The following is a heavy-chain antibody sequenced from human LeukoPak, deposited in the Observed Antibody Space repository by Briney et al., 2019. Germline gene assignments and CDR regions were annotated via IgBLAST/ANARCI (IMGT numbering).Heavy chain of an antibody. D-gene: IGHD3-10*01. Sequence: ASVKVSCKASGYTFTGYYMHWVRQAPGQGLEWMGWINPNSGGTNYAQKFQGRVTMTRDTSISTAYRELSRLRSDDTAVYYCARDSFGIWFGELSFYYYMDVWGKGTTVTVSS. V-gene: IGHV1-2*02. CDR2: INPNSGGT. CDR1: GYTFTGYY. CDR3: ARDSFGIWFGELSFYYYMDV. J-gene: IGHJ6*03.